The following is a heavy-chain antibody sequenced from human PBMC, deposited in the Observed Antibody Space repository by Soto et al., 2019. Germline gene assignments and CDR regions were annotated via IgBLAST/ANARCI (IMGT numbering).Heavy chain of an antibody. D-gene: IGHD4-17*01. J-gene: IGHJ3*02. CDR1: GGSISSGGYS. V-gene: IGHV4-30-2*01. CDR2: IYHSGST. CDR3: ASIAPTVFPAFDM. Sequence: QLQLQESGSGLVKPSQTLSLTCAVSGGSISSGGYSWSWIRQPPGKGLEWIGYIYHSGSTYYNPSLKSRVTIPVDRSKNNFALKLSSVTAAETAVYYCASIAPTVFPAFDMWGQGTIVTVSS.